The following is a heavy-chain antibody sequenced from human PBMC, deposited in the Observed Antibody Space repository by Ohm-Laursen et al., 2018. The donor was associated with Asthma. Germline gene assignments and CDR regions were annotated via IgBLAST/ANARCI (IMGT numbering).Heavy chain of an antibody. V-gene: IGHV3-23*01. CDR1: KFTFSTYA. J-gene: IGHJ4*02. D-gene: IGHD3-22*01. CDR3: AKFTDESSGYLGY. Sequence: GSLRLSCTASKFTFSTYAMSWVRQAPGKGLEWVSGISGSGGSTSYADSVKGRFTISRDNSKNTLYLQMNSLRAEDTAVYYCAKFTDESSGYLGYWGQGTLVTVSS. CDR2: ISGSGGST.